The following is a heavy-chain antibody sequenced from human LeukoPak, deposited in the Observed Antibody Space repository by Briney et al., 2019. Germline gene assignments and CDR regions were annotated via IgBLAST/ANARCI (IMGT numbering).Heavy chain of an antibody. D-gene: IGHD2-2*02. V-gene: IGHV3-23*01. Sequence: GGSLRLCCAASGFAFSSYALSWVRQAPGKGLEWVSAISGSGSSTYYADSVKGRFTISRSNSKNTLYLQMNSLRAEDTAVYYCAKDRVVVPAAIGYYYGMDVWGKGTTVTVSS. J-gene: IGHJ6*04. CDR2: ISGSGSST. CDR3: AKDRVVVPAAIGYYYGMDV. CDR1: GFAFSSYA.